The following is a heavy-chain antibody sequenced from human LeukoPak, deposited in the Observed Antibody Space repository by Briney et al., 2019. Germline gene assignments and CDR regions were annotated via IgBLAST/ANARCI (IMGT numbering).Heavy chain of an antibody. D-gene: IGHD2-21*01. J-gene: IGHJ3*02. CDR1: GGSISSYY. Sequence: SETLSLTCTVSGGSISSYYWSWIRQPPGKGLEWIGYIYYSGTTYYNPSLKSRCTISVDTSKNQFSLKLSSVTAADTAVYYCARRFHDAFDIWGQGIMVTVST. CDR2: IYYSGTT. CDR3: ARRFHDAFDI. V-gene: IGHV4-59*06.